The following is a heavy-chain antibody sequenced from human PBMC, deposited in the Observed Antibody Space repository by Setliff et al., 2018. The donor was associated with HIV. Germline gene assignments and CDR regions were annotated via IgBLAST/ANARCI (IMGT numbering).Heavy chain of an antibody. CDR1: GGSISGYY. V-gene: IGHV4-59*01. CDR2: IYYSGST. D-gene: IGHD3-3*01. J-gene: IGHJ5*02. CDR3: ARGAYYNFWSGYSAGGGSLGP. Sequence: SETLSLTCSVSGGSISGYYWNWVRQPPGKGLEWMGYIYYSGSTDYKPALKRRVTISLDTSKNQFSLKLSSVTAADTAVYYCARGAYYNFWSGYSAGGGSLGPWGQGTLVTVSS.